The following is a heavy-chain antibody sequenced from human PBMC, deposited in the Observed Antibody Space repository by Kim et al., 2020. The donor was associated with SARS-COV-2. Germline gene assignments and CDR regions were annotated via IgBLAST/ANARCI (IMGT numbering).Heavy chain of an antibody. CDR1: GGSFSGYY. V-gene: IGHV4-34*01. Sequence: SETLSLTCAVYGGSFSGYYWSWIRQPPGKGLEWIGEINHSGSTNYNPSLKSRVTISVDTSKNQFSLKLSSVTAADTAVYYCARGSPIIAMAPPYHYYYG. J-gene: IGHJ6*01. CDR3: ARGSPIIAMAPPYHYYYG. CDR2: INHSGST.